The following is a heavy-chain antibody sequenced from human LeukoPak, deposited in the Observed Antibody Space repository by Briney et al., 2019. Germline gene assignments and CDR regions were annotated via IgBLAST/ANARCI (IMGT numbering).Heavy chain of an antibody. CDR2: IQFDGSNK. CDR1: GFIFSNYG. J-gene: IGHJ6*03. D-gene: IGHD6-13*01. V-gene: IGHV3-30*02. CDR3: AKGEQQLVYYYYYYMDV. Sequence: GGSLRLSCVTSGFIFSNYGMHWVRQAPGKGLEWLTFIQFDGSNKLYADSVKGRFTVSRDTSKNTVYLQMTSLRVEDTAVYYCAKGEQQLVYYYYYYMDVWGKGTTVTVSS.